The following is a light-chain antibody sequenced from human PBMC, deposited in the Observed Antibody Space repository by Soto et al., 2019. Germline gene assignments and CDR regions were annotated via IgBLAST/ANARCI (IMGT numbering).Light chain of an antibody. J-gene: IGKJ4*01. CDR3: QHRSNWPLT. Sequence: EIVLTQSPGTLSFSPGERATLTCRASQSVSYNCLAWYQQKPGQAPRLLIYGVSSRATGIPDRFSGSGSGTDFTLTISSLEPEDFAVYYCQHRSNWPLTFGGGTKVEIK. CDR2: GVS. CDR1: QSVSYNC. V-gene: IGKV3D-20*02.